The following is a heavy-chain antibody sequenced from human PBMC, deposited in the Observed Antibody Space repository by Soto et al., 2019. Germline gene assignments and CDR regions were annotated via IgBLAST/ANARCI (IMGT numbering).Heavy chain of an antibody. CDR3: ARAENGSGYDPKEYYFDY. Sequence: PSETLSLTCAVYGGSFSGYYWSWIRQPPGKGLEWIGEINHSGSTNYNPSLKSRVTISVDTSKNQFSLKLSSVTAADTAVYYCARAENGSGYDPKEYYFDYWGQGTLVTVSS. CDR1: GGSFSGYY. CDR2: INHSGST. D-gene: IGHD5-12*01. J-gene: IGHJ4*02. V-gene: IGHV4-34*01.